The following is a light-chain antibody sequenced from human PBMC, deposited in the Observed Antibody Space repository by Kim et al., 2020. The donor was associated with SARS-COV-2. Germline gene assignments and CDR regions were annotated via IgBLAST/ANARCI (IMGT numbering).Light chain of an antibody. CDR1: QSVLYSSVNKNY. CDR3: QQYYSTPKLT. CDR2: WAS. J-gene: IGKJ4*01. V-gene: IGKV4-1*01. Sequence: DIVMTQSPDSLAVSLGERASINCKSSQSVLYSSVNKNYLAWYQQKPGQPPKLLIYWASTRESGVPDGFSGSGSGTDFTLTISSLQAEDVAVYYCQQYYSTPKLTFGGGTKVDIK.